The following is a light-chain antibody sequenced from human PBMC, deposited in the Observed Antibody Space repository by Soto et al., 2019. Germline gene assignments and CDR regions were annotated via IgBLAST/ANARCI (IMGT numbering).Light chain of an antibody. V-gene: IGLV1-40*01. CDR2: ENN. CDR1: SSNIGAGYE. Sequence: QYVLTQPPSVSEAPGQRVTISCTGSSSNIGAGYEAHWYQQVPGTAPKLLIYENNNRPSGVADRFSASKSGTSASLAITGLQAEDVAEYYCQSYDSSLSGYVFGTRTKLTAL. CDR3: QSYDSSLSGYV. J-gene: IGLJ1*01.